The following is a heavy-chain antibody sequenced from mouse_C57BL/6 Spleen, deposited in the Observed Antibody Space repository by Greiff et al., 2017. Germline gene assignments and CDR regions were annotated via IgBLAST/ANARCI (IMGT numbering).Heavy chain of an antibody. Sequence: QVQLQQSGAELVRPGASVTLSCKASGYTFTDYEMHWVKQTPVHGLEWIGAIDTETGGTAYNQKFKGKAILTADKSSSTAYMELRSLTSEDSAVYYCTRRGSDGYTPGFAYWGQGALVTVSA. J-gene: IGHJ3*01. V-gene: IGHV1-15*01. CDR2: IDTETGGT. CDR1: GYTFTDYE. CDR3: TRRGSDGYTPGFAY. D-gene: IGHD2-3*01.